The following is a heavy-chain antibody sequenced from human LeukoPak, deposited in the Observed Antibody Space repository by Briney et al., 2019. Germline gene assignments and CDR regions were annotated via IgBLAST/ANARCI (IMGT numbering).Heavy chain of an antibody. CDR1: GLSFSDYV. CDR3: ATDREGNPSCYYLV. J-gene: IGHJ4*02. D-gene: IGHD3-22*01. Sequence: GGSLRLSCAASGLSFSDYVMTWVRQAPGKGLEWVSSISANGGGTYYADSVKGRFTISRDNSKNTLFLQMNSLRAEDSAVYYCATDREGNPSCYYLVGGQGTLITVSS. CDR2: ISANGGGT. V-gene: IGHV3-23*01.